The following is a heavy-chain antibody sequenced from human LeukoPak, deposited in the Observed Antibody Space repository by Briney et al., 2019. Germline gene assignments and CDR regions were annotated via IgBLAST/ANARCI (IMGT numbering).Heavy chain of an antibody. D-gene: IGHD1-14*01. J-gene: IGHJ4*02. CDR3: AKDRTAYYFDY. V-gene: IGHV3-21*01. CDR1: GFTFSSYS. Sequence: GGSLRLSCAASGFTFSSYSMNWVRQAPGKGLEWVSSISSSSSYIYYADSVKGRFTISRGNAKNSLYLQMNSLRAEDTAVYYCAKDRTAYYFDYWGQGTLVTVSS. CDR2: ISSSSSYI.